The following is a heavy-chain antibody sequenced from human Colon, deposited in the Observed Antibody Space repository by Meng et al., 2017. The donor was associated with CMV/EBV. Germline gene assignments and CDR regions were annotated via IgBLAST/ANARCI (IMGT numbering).Heavy chain of an antibody. D-gene: IGHD3-22*01. V-gene: IGHV3-53*01. CDR1: GFTVTSNY. J-gene: IGHJ4*02. CDR2: IYIGGTT. CDR3: ARGDDDNNGPNY. Sequence: SCAASGFTVTSNYMSGVRQAPGKGLEWVSVIYIGGTTYYADSVKGRFTISRDNSKNTLFLQMNSLRGEDTAVYYCARGDDDNNGPNYWGQGTLVTVSS.